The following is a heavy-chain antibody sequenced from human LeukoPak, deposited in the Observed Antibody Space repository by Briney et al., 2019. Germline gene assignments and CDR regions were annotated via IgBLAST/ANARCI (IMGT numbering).Heavy chain of an antibody. CDR2: MRGGGGNTGGST. CDR3: AKARSGVVAAASNS. V-gene: IGHV3-23*01. CDR1: GFTFNNYA. D-gene: IGHD2-2*01. Sequence: GGSLRLSCAASGFTFNNYAMSWVRQAPGKGLECFSGMRGGGGNTGGSTYYADSVKGRFTISRDDSKNTLYLQMNRMRAEDTAVYYCAKARSGVVAAASNSWGQGTLVTVSS. J-gene: IGHJ5*02.